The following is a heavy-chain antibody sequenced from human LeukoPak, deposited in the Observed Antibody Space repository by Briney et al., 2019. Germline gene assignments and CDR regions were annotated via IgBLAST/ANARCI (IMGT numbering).Heavy chain of an antibody. D-gene: IGHD1-14*01. CDR2: IYYSGST. CDR1: GGSISSYY. CDR3: ARWLPDGFDY. V-gene: IGHV4-59*01. J-gene: IGHJ4*02. Sequence: SETLSLTCTVSGGSISSYYWSWIRQPPGKGLEWIGYIYYSGSTNYNPSLKSRVTISVDTSKNQFSLKLSSVTAADTAVSYCARWLPDGFDYWGQGTLVTVSS.